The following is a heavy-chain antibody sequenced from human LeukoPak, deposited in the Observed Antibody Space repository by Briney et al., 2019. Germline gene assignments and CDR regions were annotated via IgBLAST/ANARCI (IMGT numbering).Heavy chain of an antibody. CDR3: ARVRDTAMVDY. CDR2: IYYSGST. CDR1: GGSISSYY. J-gene: IGHJ4*02. D-gene: IGHD5-18*01. Sequence: SETLSLTCTVSGGSISSYYWSWIRQPPGKGLEWIGYIYYSGSTNYNPSLKSRATISVDTSKNQFSLKLSSVTAADTAVYYCARVRDTAMVDYWGQGTLVTVSS. V-gene: IGHV4-59*01.